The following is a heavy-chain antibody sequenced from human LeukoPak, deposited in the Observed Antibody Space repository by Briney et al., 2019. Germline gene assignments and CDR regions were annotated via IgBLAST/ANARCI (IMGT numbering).Heavy chain of an antibody. CDR2: IYYSGST. V-gene: IGHV4-30-4*01. CDR1: GVSVSSGDYY. CDR3: ARADFWTGLDY. J-gene: IGHJ4*02. Sequence: SETLSLTCTVSGVSVSSGDYYWSWIRQPPGKGLEWIGYIYYSGSTSYNPSLKSRVTISVDTSKNQFSLKLSSVTAADTAVYYCARADFWTGLDYWGQGTLVTVSS. D-gene: IGHD3/OR15-3a*01.